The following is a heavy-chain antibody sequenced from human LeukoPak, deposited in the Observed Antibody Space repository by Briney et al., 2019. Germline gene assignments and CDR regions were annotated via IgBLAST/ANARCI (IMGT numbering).Heavy chain of an antibody. CDR1: GSRFTSYW. CDR2: IYPGDSDT. CDR3: ARKKYYYDSSGSRTTDWFDP. D-gene: IGHD3-22*01. J-gene: IGHJ5*02. V-gene: IGHV5-51*01. Sequence: GASLKISCKGSGSRFTSYWIGWVRQLPGKGLEWMGIIYPGDSDTRYSPSFQGQVTISADKSISTAYLQWSSLKASDTAMYYCARKKYYYDSSGSRTTDWFDPWGQGTLVTVSS.